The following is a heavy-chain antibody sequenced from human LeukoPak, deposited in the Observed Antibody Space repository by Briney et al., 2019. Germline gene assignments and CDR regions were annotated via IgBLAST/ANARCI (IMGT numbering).Heavy chain of an antibody. V-gene: IGHV1-2*06. CDR2: INPNSGGT. CDR3: ARAKIVVVTAAPVDY. J-gene: IGHJ4*02. D-gene: IGHD2-21*02. Sequence: ASVKVSCKASGYTFTGYYMHWVRQAPGQGLEWMGRINPNSGGTNYAQKFQVRVTMTRDTSISTAYMELSRLRSDDTAVYYCARAKIVVVTAAPVDYWGQGTLVTVSS. CDR1: GYTFTGYY.